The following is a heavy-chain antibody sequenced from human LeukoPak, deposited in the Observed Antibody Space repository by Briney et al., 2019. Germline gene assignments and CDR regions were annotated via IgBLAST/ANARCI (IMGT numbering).Heavy chain of an antibody. Sequence: PGGSLRLSCAASGFTFSSYGMHWVRQAPGKGLEWVAVISYDGSNKYYADSVKGRFTISRDNSKNTLYLQMNSLRAEDTAVYYCAKRQQLPPASFPYYYYGMDVWGQGTTVTVSS. CDR3: AKRQQLPPASFPYYYYGMDV. V-gene: IGHV3-30*18. CDR2: ISYDGSNK. D-gene: IGHD6-13*01. CDR1: GFTFSSYG. J-gene: IGHJ6*02.